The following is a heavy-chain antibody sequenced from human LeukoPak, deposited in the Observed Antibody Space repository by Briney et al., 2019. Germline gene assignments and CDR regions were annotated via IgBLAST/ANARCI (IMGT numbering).Heavy chain of an antibody. CDR1: GFTFSSYE. V-gene: IGHV3-48*03. D-gene: IGHD3-10*01. CDR3: ARGQYYGSGSFDY. Sequence: GGSLRLSCAASGFTFSSYEMNWVRQAPGKGLEWVSYISSSGSTIYYADSVKGRFTISRDNAKNSLYLQMNSLRAEDTAVYYCARGQYYGSGSFDYWGQGTLVTVSS. CDR2: ISSSGSTI. J-gene: IGHJ4*02.